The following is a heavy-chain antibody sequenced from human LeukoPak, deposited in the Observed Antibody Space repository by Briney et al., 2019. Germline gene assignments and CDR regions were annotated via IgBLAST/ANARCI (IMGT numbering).Heavy chain of an antibody. CDR3: ASEYSTSSGGAYFDD. V-gene: IGHV4-59*01. D-gene: IGHD6-6*01. Sequence: PSETLPLTSPVSGSSITNYGLRWVRQPPGKGLEWICYIYPSGGTNYNPSLKSRVIICLDTSRKQFYRSLRSVTAADTDVYFCASEYSTSSGGAYFDDLGWGSLVTVSA. CDR2: IYPSGGT. CDR1: GSSITNYG. J-gene: IGHJ4*02.